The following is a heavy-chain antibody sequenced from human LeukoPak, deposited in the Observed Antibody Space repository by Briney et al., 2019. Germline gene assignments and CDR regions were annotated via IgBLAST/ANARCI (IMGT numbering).Heavy chain of an antibody. CDR2: INWNGGST. Sequence: PGGSLRLSCAASGFTFDDYGMSWVRQAPGKGLEWVSDINWNGGSTGYADSVKGRFTISRDNAKNSLYLQMNSLRAEDTALYHCARASSSSWYNYGMDVWGQGTTVTVSS. CDR1: GFTFDDYG. J-gene: IGHJ6*02. D-gene: IGHD6-13*01. V-gene: IGHV3-20*01. CDR3: ARASSSSWYNYGMDV.